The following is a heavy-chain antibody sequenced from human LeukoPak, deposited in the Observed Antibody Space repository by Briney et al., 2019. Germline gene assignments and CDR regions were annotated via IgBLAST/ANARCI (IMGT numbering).Heavy chain of an antibody. J-gene: IGHJ6*03. CDR2: ISGSGGST. D-gene: IGHD3-22*01. CDR3: AKDGEDRYDSSGKLRAYYYMDV. Sequence: GGSLRLSCAASGFTFSSYAMSWVRQAPGKGLEWVSAISGSGGSTYYADSVKGRFTISRDNSKNTLYLQMNSLRAEDTAVYYCAKDGEDRYDSSGKLRAYYYMDVWGKGTTVTVTS. V-gene: IGHV3-23*01. CDR1: GFTFSSYA.